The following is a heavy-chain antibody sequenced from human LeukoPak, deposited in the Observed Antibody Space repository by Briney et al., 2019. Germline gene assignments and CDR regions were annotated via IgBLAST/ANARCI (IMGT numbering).Heavy chain of an antibody. J-gene: IGHJ4*02. Sequence: GGSLRLSCVGSGFTVSSSFMSWVRQAPGKGLEWVSNLYNDAFDSATHYADSVKGRFTISRDNSKNTLYLQMNSLRAEDTAVYYCARDPYDYDISGLLTPYYFDYWGQGTLVTVSS. D-gene: IGHD3-22*01. CDR1: GFTVSSSF. CDR3: ARDPYDYDISGLLTPYYFDY. CDR2: LYNDAFDSAT. V-gene: IGHV3-66*01.